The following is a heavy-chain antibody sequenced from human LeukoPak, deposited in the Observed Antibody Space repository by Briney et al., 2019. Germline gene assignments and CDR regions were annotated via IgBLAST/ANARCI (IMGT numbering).Heavy chain of an antibody. D-gene: IGHD2-21*01. CDR2: ISSDGSDQ. CDR1: GFTFSSFA. V-gene: IGHV3-30*04. CDR3: ARDPNLWWTFFLTY. Sequence: TGGSLRLSCAASGFTFSSFAMHWVRQAPGKGLELVAVISSDGSDQYYADSVKDRFTISRDNSKNTLHLQLNRLRAEDTAVYSCARDPNLWWTFFLTYWGQGTLVTVSS. J-gene: IGHJ4*02.